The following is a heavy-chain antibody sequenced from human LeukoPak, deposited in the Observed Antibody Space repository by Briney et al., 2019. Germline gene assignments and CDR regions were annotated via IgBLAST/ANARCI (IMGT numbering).Heavy chain of an antibody. D-gene: IGHD6-6*01. J-gene: IGHJ5*02. CDR1: GGSISSYY. CDR3: ARLVPRVAARLWFDP. Sequence: PSETLSLTCTVSGGSISSYYWGWIRQPPGKGLEWIGSIYYSGSTYYNPSLKSRVTISVDTSKNQFSLKLSSVTAADTAVYYCARLVPRVAARLWFDPWGQGTLVTVSS. CDR2: IYYSGST. V-gene: IGHV4-39*01.